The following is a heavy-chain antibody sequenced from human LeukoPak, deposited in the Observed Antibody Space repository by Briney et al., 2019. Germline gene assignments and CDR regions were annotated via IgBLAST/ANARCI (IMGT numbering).Heavy chain of an antibody. V-gene: IGHV3-30*18. Sequence: PGGSLRLSCAASGFTFSTCAMHWVRQAPGKGLEWVAVISNDGSNKYYVDSGKGRFTISRDNSKNTLYLQMDSLRTEDTALYYCAKDTSSWYYRYFQHWGQGTLVTVSS. CDR3: AKDTSSWYYRYFQH. CDR1: GFTFSTCA. D-gene: IGHD6-13*01. J-gene: IGHJ1*01. CDR2: ISNDGSNK.